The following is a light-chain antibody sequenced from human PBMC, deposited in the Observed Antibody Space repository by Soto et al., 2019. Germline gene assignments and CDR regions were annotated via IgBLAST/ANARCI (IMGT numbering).Light chain of an antibody. CDR2: GAS. J-gene: IGKJ5*01. CDR3: QQYGLT. CDR1: QSVSSSY. Sequence: ENGLTQSPGTLSLSPGERATLSCRASQSVSSSYLAWYQQKPGQAPRLLIYGASSRATGIPDRFSGSGSGTDFTLTISRLEPEDFAVYYCQQYGLTFGQGTRLEIK. V-gene: IGKV3-20*01.